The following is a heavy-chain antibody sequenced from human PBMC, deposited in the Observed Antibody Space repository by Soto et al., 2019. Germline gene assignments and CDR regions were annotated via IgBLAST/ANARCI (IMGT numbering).Heavy chain of an antibody. D-gene: IGHD4-17*01. CDR3: ARGRDYGREREAFDI. CDR2: IIPIFGTA. Sequence: QVQLVQSGAEVKKTGSSVKVSCKASGGTFSSYAISWVRQAPGQGLEWMGGIIPIFGTAKYAQKFQGRVTITADESTSTAYMELRSLRSEDTAVYYCARGRDYGREREAFDIWGQGTMVTVSS. J-gene: IGHJ3*02. CDR1: GGTFSSYA. V-gene: IGHV1-69*01.